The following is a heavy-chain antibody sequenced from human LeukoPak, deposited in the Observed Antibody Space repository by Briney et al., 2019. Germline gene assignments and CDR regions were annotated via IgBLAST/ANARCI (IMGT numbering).Heavy chain of an antibody. D-gene: IGHD5-12*01. J-gene: IGHJ6*02. CDR1: GXXFSSYX. Sequence: PGGSLRLSCAASGXXFSSYXXNWVRQXXXXXXXXXXXIXXXXXTIYYADSVKGRFTISRDNAKNSLYLQMNSLRDEDTAVYYCAREDSGYDYGSYYYYGMDVWGQGTTVTVSS. CDR3: AREDSGYDYGSYYYYGMDV. V-gene: IGHV3-48*02. CDR2: IXXXXXTI.